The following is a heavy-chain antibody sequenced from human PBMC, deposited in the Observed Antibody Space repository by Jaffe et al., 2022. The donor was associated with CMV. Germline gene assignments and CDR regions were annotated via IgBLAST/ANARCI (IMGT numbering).Heavy chain of an antibody. V-gene: IGHV1-46*01. CDR3: ARDHSEYYDFWSGYYTGLRERGAHSGFYYGMDV. Sequence: QVQLVQSGAEVKKPGASVKVSCKASGYTFTSYYMHWVRQAPGQGLEWMGIINPSGGSTSYAQKFQGRVTMTRDTSTSTVYMELSSLRSEDTAVYYCARDHSEYYDFWSGYYTGLRERGAHSGFYYGMDVWGQGTTVTVSS. CDR1: GYTFTSYY. J-gene: IGHJ6*02. D-gene: IGHD3-3*01. CDR2: INPSGGST.